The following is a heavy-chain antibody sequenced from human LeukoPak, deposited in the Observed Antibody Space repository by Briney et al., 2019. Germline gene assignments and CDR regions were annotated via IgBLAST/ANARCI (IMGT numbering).Heavy chain of an antibody. CDR3: ARKVAGRNAAFDI. CDR1: GYTFTSYG. J-gene: IGHJ3*02. Sequence: ASVKVSCKASGYTFTSYGISWVRQAPGQGREWMGWISAYNGNTNYAQKFQGRVTMTRNTSISTAYMELSSLRSEDTAVYYCARKVAGRNAAFDIWGQGTMVTVSS. D-gene: IGHD6-19*01. V-gene: IGHV1-18*01. CDR2: ISAYNGNT.